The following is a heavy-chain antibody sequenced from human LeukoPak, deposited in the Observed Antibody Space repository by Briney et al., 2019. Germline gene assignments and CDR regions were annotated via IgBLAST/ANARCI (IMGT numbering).Heavy chain of an antibody. CDR2: IKTDGRTT. CDR3: TTGPSYGYEW. J-gene: IGHJ1*01. Sequence: GGSLRLSCAASGMTSSDHCMHWVSQVPGKGLVWVSLIKTDGRTTIYADSVKGRFTISRDNGKSTLYLQMNSLRAEDTAIYYGTTGPSYGYEWWGQGTVVTVSS. V-gene: IGHV3-74*01. CDR1: GMTSSDHC. D-gene: IGHD3-16*01.